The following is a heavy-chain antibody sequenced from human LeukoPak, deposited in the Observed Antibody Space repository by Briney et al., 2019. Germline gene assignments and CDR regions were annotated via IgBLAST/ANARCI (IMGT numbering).Heavy chain of an antibody. CDR2: FYHSGGT. J-gene: IGHJ4*02. V-gene: IGHV4-59*01. Sequence: SAALSLTCNVSGASISSYYWSWIRQPPGEGLEWIGYFYHSGGTNYNPSLKSRATISIDTSKNEVSLKLRSVTAADTAVYYCARGASSSWYSLWKFWGQGTLVTVSS. CDR1: GASISSYY. D-gene: IGHD6-13*01. CDR3: ARGASSSWYSLWKF.